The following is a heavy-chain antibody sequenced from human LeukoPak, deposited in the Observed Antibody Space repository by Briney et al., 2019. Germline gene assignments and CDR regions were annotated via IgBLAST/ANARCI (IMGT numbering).Heavy chain of an antibody. CDR2: IYPGDSDT. J-gene: IGHJ5*02. V-gene: IGHV5-51*01. CDR1: GYSFTSYW. CDR3: ARGGIDCSGGSCYLVWFDP. D-gene: IGHD2-15*01. Sequence: GESLKISCKGSGYSFTSYWIGWVRQMPGKGLEWMGIIYPGDSDTRYSPSFQGQVTISADESISTAYLQWSSLKASDTAMYYCARGGIDCSGGSCYLVWFDPWGQGTLVTVSS.